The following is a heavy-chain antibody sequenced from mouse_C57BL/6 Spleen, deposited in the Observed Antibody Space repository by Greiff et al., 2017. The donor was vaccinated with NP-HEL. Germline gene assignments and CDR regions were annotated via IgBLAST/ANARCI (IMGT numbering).Heavy chain of an antibody. CDR1: GYAFSSSW. J-gene: IGHJ3*01. D-gene: IGHD2-4*01. V-gene: IGHV1-82*01. CDR2: IYPGDGDT. CDR3: AIRYDSTTWGFAY. Sequence: LVESGPELVKPGASVKISCKASGYAFSSSWMNWVKQRPGKGLEWIGRIYPGDGDTNYNGKFKGKATLTADKSSSTAYMQLSSLTSADYAVYYCAIRYDSTTWGFAYWGQGTLVTVSA.